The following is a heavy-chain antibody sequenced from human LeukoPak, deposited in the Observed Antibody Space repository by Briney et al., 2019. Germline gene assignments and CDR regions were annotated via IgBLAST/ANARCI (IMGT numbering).Heavy chain of an antibody. CDR2: IRESGGST. J-gene: IGHJ4*02. CDR3: AKTKPYGTTWYGGID. D-gene: IGHD6-13*01. Sequence: GGSLRLSCVASGFTFSSYAMSWVRQAPGKGLEWVSAIRESGGSTHYADSVKGRFTISRDNSKNTLYLQMNSLRAEDTAVYYCAKTKPYGTTWYGGIDWGQGALVTVSA. V-gene: IGHV3-23*01. CDR1: GFTFSSYA.